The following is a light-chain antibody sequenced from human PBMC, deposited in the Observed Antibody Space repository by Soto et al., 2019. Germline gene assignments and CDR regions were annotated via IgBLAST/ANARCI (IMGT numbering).Light chain of an antibody. Sequence: QSALTQPASVSGSPGQSITISCTGTGSDAGGYNYVSWYQQHPGKAPQLMIYEVSNRPSGVSNRFSGSKSGNTASLTISGLQAEDEAAYYCSSYTSSTPLGVLFGGGTQLTVL. CDR2: EVS. CDR1: GSDAGGYNY. CDR3: SSYTSSTPLGVL. J-gene: IGLJ2*01. V-gene: IGLV2-14*01.